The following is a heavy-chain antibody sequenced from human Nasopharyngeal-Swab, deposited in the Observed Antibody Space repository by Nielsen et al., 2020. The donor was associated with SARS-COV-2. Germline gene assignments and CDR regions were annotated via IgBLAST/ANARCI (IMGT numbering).Heavy chain of an antibody. CDR3: ARIAIGMIVVASYYGMDV. D-gene: IGHD3-22*01. CDR1: GGTFSSYA. CDR2: IIPIFGTA. J-gene: IGHJ6*04. V-gene: IGHV1-69*13. Sequence: SVKVSCKASGGTFSSYAISWVRQAPGQGLEWMGGIIPIFGTANYAQKFQGRVTITADESTSTAYMELSSLRSEDTAVYYCARIAIGMIVVASYYGMDVWGKGTTVTVSS.